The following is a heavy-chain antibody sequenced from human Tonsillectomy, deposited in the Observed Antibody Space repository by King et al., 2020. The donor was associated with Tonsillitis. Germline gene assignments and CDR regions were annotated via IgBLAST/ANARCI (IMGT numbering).Heavy chain of an antibody. J-gene: IGHJ4*02. V-gene: IGHV3-23*04. Sequence: VQLVESGGGLVQPGGSLRLSCSASGFTFSNYAMSWVRQAPGKGLEWVSAISGSGGNTYYADSVRGRFTMSRDNSKNTLYLQMNTLRAADSAIYYCTKDPVANGGSYFTSFDYWGQGTLVTVSS. D-gene: IGHD1-26*01. CDR2: ISGSGGNT. CDR1: GFTFSNYA. CDR3: TKDPVANGGSYFTSFDY.